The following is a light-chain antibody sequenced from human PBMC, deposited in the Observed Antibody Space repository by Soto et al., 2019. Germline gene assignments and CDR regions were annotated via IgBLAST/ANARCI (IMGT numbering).Light chain of an antibody. CDR2: GAS. CDR3: QEYNNWPPQT. J-gene: IGKJ5*01. Sequence: EIVMTQSPATLSVAPGERSTLSWMGSQSVSSNLAWYQQKPGQAPRLLIYGASNRATGIPARFSGSGSGTEFTLTTRRLQSEDFAVYYCQEYNNWPPQTFGEGTQLEIK. CDR1: QSVSSN. V-gene: IGKV3-15*01.